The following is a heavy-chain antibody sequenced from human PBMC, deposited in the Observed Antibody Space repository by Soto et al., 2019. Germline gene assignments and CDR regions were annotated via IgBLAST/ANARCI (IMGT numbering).Heavy chain of an antibody. CDR3: AKPYSYGYYFDY. V-gene: IGHV3-23*01. D-gene: IGHD5-18*01. J-gene: IGHJ4*02. Sequence: GGSLRLSCAASGFTFSSYAMSWVRHAPGKRLEWVSAISGSGGSTYYADSVKGRFTISRDNSKNTLYLQMNSLRAEDTAVYYCAKPYSYGYYFDYWGQGTLLTVSS. CDR1: GFTFSSYA. CDR2: ISGSGGST.